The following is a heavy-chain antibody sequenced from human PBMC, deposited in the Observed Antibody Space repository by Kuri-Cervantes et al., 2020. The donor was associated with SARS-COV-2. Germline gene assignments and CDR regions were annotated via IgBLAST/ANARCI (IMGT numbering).Heavy chain of an antibody. CDR2: IIPIFGTA. CDR3: ARQAVAATPGYYYGMDV. CDR1: GYTFTSYD. D-gene: IGHD2-15*01. Sequence: SVKVSCKASGYTFTSYDINWVRQAPGQGLEWMGGIIPIFGTANYAQKFQGRVTITADESTSTAYMELSSLRSEDTAVYYCARQAVAATPGYYYGMDVWGQGTTVTVSS. V-gene: IGHV1-69*13. J-gene: IGHJ6*02.